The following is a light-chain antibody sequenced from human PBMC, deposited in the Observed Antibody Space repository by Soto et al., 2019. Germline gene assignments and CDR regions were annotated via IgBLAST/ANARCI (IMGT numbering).Light chain of an antibody. CDR2: GAS. J-gene: IGKJ1*01. Sequence: EIVVSQSPCTLSLSTGERATLSCRASQSVSSTYLIWYQQKPGQAPRLLIYGASSRATGIPDRFSGGGSGTDFTLTISRLEPEDFAVYYCQQYDSSPKTFGQGTKVDIK. V-gene: IGKV3-20*01. CDR3: QQYDSSPKT. CDR1: QSVSSTY.